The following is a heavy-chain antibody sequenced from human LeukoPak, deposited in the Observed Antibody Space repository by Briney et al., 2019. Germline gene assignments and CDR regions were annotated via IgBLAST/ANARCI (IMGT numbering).Heavy chain of an antibody. CDR3: ARIRDGYNDAYDL. D-gene: IGHD5-24*01. Sequence: AASVKVSCKASGYTFTGYYMHWVRQAPGQGLGWMGWINPNSGGTNYAQKFQGRVTMTRDTSISTVYMELSSLRSEDTAIYYCARIRDGYNDAYDLWGQGTVVTVPS. CDR1: GYTFTGYY. J-gene: IGHJ3*01. CDR2: INPNSGGT. V-gene: IGHV1-2*02.